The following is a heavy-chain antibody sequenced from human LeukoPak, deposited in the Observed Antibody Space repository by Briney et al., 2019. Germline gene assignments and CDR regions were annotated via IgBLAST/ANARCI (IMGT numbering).Heavy chain of an antibody. V-gene: IGHV4-34*01. CDR1: GGSIGSYY. Sequence: SETLSLTCTVSGGSIGSYYWSWIRQPPGKGLEWIGGINHSGSTNYNPSLKSRVTISVDTSKNQFSLKLSSVTAADTAVYYCARARTYYYDSSGYYYYYGMDVWGQGTTVTVSS. J-gene: IGHJ6*02. D-gene: IGHD3-22*01. CDR3: ARARTYYYDSSGYYYYYGMDV. CDR2: INHSGST.